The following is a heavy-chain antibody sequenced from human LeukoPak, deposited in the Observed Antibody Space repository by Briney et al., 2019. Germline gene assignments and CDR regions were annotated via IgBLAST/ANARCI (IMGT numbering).Heavy chain of an antibody. V-gene: IGHV3-30-3*01. CDR3: ARDSFLVAAAGTGNLDY. D-gene: IGHD6-13*01. CDR1: GFTFSSYA. CDR2: ISYDGSNK. Sequence: GGSLRLSCAASGFTFSSYAMHSVRQAPGKGLEWVAVISYDGSNKYYADSVKGRFTISRDNSKNTLYLQMNSLRAEDTAVYYCARDSFLVAAAGTGNLDYWGQGTLVTVSS. J-gene: IGHJ4*02.